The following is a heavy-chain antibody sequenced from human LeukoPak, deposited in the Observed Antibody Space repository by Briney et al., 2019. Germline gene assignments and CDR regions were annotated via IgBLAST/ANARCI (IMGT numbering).Heavy chain of an antibody. CDR3: ATALSYGGMVDPWVGY. V-gene: IGHV3-23*01. Sequence: PGGSLRLSCAASGFTFSSYAMSWVRQAPGKGLEWVSAISGSGGSTYYADSVKGRFTISRDNSKNTLYLQMNSLRAEDTAVYYCATALSYGGMVDPWVGYWGQGTLVTVSS. J-gene: IGHJ4*02. CDR1: GFTFSSYA. D-gene: IGHD2-15*01. CDR2: ISGSGGST.